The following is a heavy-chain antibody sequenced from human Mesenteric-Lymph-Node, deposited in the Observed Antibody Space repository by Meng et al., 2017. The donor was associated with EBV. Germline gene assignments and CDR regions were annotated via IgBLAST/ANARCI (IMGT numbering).Heavy chain of an antibody. V-gene: IGHV4-34*02. J-gene: IGHJ4*02. Sequence: QVQFQQWGAGRLKPSETLSLTCAVYGEAFSDYYWTWIRQTPGKGLEWIGEVHRSGSTNYNPSLKSRVIISIDASKNQFSLKLTSVTAADTAVYYCARALYSNSYYGSLSYWGLGTLVTVSS. CDR2: VHRSGST. CDR3: ARALYSNSYYGSLSY. D-gene: IGHD3-10*01. CDR1: GEAFSDYY.